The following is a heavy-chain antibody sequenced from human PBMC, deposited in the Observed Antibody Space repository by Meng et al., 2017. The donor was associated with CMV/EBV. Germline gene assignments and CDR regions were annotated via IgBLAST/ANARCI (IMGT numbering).Heavy chain of an antibody. D-gene: IGHD6-19*01. V-gene: IGHV3-23*01. J-gene: IGHJ6*02. Sequence: GESLKISCAASGFTLSNYAMSWVRQAPGKGLEWVSGISASGSGTGSTHYADSVKGRFTISRDNSKNTLYLQMNSLRAEDTALYYCAKRSQWLLGLYYYYGLDVWGQGTTVTVSS. CDR1: GFTLSNYA. CDR3: AKRSQWLLGLYYYYGLDV. CDR2: ISASGSGTGST.